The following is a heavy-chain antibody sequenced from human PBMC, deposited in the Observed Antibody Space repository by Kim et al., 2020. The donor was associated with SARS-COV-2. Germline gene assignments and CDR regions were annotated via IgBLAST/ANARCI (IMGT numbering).Heavy chain of an antibody. J-gene: IGHJ4*02. CDR3: ARDGITMPGNDY. Sequence: YYTDSVQDRFTISRDNSKNTLDLQMNSLRAEDTAVYYCARDGITMPGNDYWGQGTLVTVSS. D-gene: IGHD6-19*01. V-gene: IGHV3-66*01.